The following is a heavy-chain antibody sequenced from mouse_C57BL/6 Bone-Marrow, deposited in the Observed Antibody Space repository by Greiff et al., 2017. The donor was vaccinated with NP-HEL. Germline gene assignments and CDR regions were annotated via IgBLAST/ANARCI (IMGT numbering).Heavy chain of an antibody. V-gene: IGHV5-12-2*01. CDR1: GFTFSSYT. CDR3: ARQGWDWYFDV. J-gene: IGHJ1*01. D-gene: IGHD2-3*01. Sequence: EVQVVESGGGLVQPGGSLKLSCAASGFTFSSYTMSWVRQTPEKRLEWVAYISNGGGSTYYPDTVKGRFTISRDNAKNTLYLQMSSLKSEDTAMYYCARQGWDWYFDVWGAGTTVTVSS. CDR2: ISNGGGST.